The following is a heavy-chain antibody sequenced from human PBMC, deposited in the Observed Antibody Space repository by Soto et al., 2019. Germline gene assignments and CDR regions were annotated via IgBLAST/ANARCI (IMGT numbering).Heavy chain of an antibody. V-gene: IGHV3-15*01. CDR1: GFTFSNAW. CDR3: TTSNWNYSNLGYYYMDV. Sequence: EVQLVESGGGLVKPGGSLRLSCAASGFTFSNAWMSWVRQAPGKGLEWVGRIKSKTDGGTTDYAAPVKGRFTISRDDSKNTLYLQMNSLKTEDTAVYYCTTSNWNYSNLGYYYMDVWGKGTTVTVSS. J-gene: IGHJ6*03. D-gene: IGHD1-7*01. CDR2: IKSKTDGGTT.